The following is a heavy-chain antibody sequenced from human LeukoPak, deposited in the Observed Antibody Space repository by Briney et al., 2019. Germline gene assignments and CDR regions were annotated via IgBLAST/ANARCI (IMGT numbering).Heavy chain of an antibody. D-gene: IGHD3-22*01. CDR3: AKVNYYDSSGYYGY. J-gene: IGHJ4*02. V-gene: IGHV3-30*18. CDR2: ISHDGSNK. CDR1: GLTFSSNG. Sequence: GGSLRLSCAASGLTFSSNGMHWVRQAPGKGLEWVAVISHDGSNKYYADSVKGRFTISRDNSKNTMYLQMNSLRVEDTAVYYCAKVNYYDSSGYYGYWGQGTLVTVSS.